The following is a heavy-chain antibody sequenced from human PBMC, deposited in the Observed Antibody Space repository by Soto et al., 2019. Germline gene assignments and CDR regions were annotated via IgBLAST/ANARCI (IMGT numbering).Heavy chain of an antibody. CDR3: ARGGITGTTQEY. Sequence: SETLSLTCTVSGSSISSYYWTWIRQPPGKGLKWSGYIYYTGSTTYNPSRKNRVIISLYTSNNQFSLKLSSVTAAGTAAYYCARGGITGTTQEYWGQGTLVTVCS. CDR2: IYYTGST. CDR1: GSSISSYY. J-gene: IGHJ4*02. D-gene: IGHD1-7*01. V-gene: IGHV4-59*01.